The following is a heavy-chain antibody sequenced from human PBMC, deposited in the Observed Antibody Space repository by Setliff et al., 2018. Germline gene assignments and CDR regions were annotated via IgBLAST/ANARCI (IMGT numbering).Heavy chain of an antibody. CDR3: VKDKSGARRFSGFVFDI. J-gene: IGHJ4*02. D-gene: IGHD3-22*01. Sequence: PGGSLRLSCAASGFTLQEYTMHWVRQAPGKGLEWVSLITWDGYSYYAESMNGRFTISRDNSENSLFLQMDGLTTEDTALYHCVKDKSGARRFSGFVFDIWGQGTQVTVSS. V-gene: IGHV3-43*01. CDR2: ITWDGYS. CDR1: GFTLQEYT.